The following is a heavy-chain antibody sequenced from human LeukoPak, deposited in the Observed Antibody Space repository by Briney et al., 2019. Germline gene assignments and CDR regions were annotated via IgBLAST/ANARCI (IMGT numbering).Heavy chain of an antibody. V-gene: IGHV3-7*01. Sequence: GGSLRLSCAASGFTFSSYWMSWVRQAPGKGLEWVANIKQDGSEKYYVDSVKGRFTISRDNAKNSLYLQMSSLRAEDTAVYYCARGDDILTGYYSMDAGGAAYWGQGTLVTVSS. CDR3: ARGDDILTGYYSMDAGGAAY. D-gene: IGHD3-9*01. J-gene: IGHJ4*02. CDR1: GFTFSSYW. CDR2: IKQDGSEK.